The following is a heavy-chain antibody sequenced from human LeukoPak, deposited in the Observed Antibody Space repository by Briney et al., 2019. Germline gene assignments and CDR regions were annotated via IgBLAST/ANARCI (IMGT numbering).Heavy chain of an antibody. CDR3: ARDAIVVVPAADYFDY. V-gene: IGHV1-18*01. J-gene: IGHJ4*02. D-gene: IGHD2-2*01. Sequence: ASVKVSCKASGYTFTSYGISWVRQAPGQGLEWMGWISAYNGNTNYAQKLQGRVTMTTDTSTSTAYMELRSLRSDDTAVYYCARDAIVVVPAADYFDYWGQGTLVTVSS. CDR1: GYTFTSYG. CDR2: ISAYNGNT.